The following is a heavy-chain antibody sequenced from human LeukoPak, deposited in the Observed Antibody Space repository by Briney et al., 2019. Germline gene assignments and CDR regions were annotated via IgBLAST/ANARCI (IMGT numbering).Heavy chain of an antibody. J-gene: IGHJ6*03. CDR2: MNPNSGNT. CDR3: ARGPRGAAAEHYHYYMDV. V-gene: IGHV1-8*03. Sequence: ASVKVSCKASGYTFTGYYLHWVRQATGQGLEWMGWMNPNSGNTGYAQKFQGRVTITRNTSISTAYMELSSLRSEDTAVYYCARGPRGAAAEHYHYYMDVWGKGTTVTVSS. CDR1: GYTFTGYY. D-gene: IGHD6-13*01.